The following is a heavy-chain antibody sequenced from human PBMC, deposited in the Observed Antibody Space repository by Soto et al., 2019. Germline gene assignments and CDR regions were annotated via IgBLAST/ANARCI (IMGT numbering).Heavy chain of an antibody. D-gene: IGHD4-17*01. V-gene: IGHV3-23*01. Sequence: EVHLLESGGTLVQPGGSLRLSCAASGFDFSSYAMTWVRQAPGKGLEWVSGITYRGDTTYYADAVKGRFTISRDNSRNTVYLQMNSLRDDDTAMYYCAKDWPGTSSVTSDYWGQGTRVTVSS. CDR2: ITYRGDTT. CDR1: GFDFSSYA. J-gene: IGHJ4*02. CDR3: AKDWPGTSSVTSDY.